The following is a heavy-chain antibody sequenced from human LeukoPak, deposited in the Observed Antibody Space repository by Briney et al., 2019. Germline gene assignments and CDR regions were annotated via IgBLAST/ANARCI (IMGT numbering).Heavy chain of an antibody. J-gene: IGHJ3*02. CDR3: ARWGLDIAVAGPDAFDI. Sequence: GGSLRLSCAASGFTFSSYGMHWVRQAPGKGLEWVAVIWYDGSNKYYADSVKGRFTISRDNSKNTLYLQMNSLRAEDTAVYYCARWGLDIAVAGPDAFDIWGQGTMVTVSS. CDR1: GFTFSSYG. CDR2: IWYDGSNK. V-gene: IGHV3-33*01. D-gene: IGHD6-19*01.